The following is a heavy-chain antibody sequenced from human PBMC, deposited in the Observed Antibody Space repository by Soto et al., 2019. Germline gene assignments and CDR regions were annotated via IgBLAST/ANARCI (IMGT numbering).Heavy chain of an antibody. V-gene: IGHV1-18*01. CDR3: ARDRGSYALDY. CDR1: GYTFTSYG. J-gene: IGHJ4*02. D-gene: IGHD1-26*01. Sequence: QVQLVQTGAEVKKPGASVKVSCKASGYTFTSYGISWVRQAPGQGLEWMGWISAYNGNTNYAQKLHGRDTMTTDTSTSTAYRELRSLRSDDTAVYYCARDRGSYALDYRGQGTLVTVSS. CDR2: ISAYNGNT.